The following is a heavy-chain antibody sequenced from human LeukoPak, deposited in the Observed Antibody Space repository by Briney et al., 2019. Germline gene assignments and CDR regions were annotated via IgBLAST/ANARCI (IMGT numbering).Heavy chain of an antibody. Sequence: RSSETLSLTCAVYGGSFSGYYWSWTRQPPGKGLERIGEINHSGSTNYNPSLKSRVTISVDTSKNQFSLKLSSVTAADTAVYYCARDHIVVVTAIRLRYYYYGMDVWGQGTTVTVSS. V-gene: IGHV4-34*01. CDR2: INHSGST. J-gene: IGHJ6*02. CDR3: ARDHIVVVTAIRLRYYYYGMDV. CDR1: GGSFSGYY. D-gene: IGHD2-21*02.